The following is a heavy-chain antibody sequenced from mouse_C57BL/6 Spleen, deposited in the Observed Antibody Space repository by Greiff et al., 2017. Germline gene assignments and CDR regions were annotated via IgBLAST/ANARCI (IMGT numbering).Heavy chain of an antibody. V-gene: IGHV1-78*01. CDR1: GYTFTDHT. Sequence: VQLQQSDAELVKPGASVKISCKVSGYTFTDHTIHWMKQRPEQGLEWIGYIYPRDGSTKYNEKFKGQATLAAVQSSSTAYMQLNSLTSEDSAVYFCARGVYYGSPWFAYWGQGTLVTVSA. CDR2: IYPRDGST. D-gene: IGHD1-1*01. CDR3: ARGVYYGSPWFAY. J-gene: IGHJ3*01.